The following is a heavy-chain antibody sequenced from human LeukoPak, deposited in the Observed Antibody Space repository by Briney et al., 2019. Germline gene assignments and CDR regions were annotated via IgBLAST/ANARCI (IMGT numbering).Heavy chain of an antibody. CDR1: GFTFSSYS. D-gene: IGHD2-2*01. V-gene: IGHV3-48*04. Sequence: PXXXLRLSCXASGFTFSSYSMNWVRQAPGKGLEWVSYISSSSSTIYYADSVKGRFTISRDNAKNSLYLQMNSLRAEDTAVYYCARGSSRVVPAARNWFDPWGQGTLVTVSS. CDR3: ARGSSRVVPAARNWFDP. J-gene: IGHJ5*02. CDR2: ISSSSSTI.